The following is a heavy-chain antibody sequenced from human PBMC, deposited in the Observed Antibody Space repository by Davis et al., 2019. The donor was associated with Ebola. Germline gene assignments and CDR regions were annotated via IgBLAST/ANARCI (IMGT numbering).Heavy chain of an antibody. CDR1: GYTFTSYA. CDR3: AREGYSSGWHWYFDL. Sequence: APVKVSCKASGYTFTSYAMHWVRQAPGQRLEWMGWINAGKGNTKYSQKFQGRVTITRDTSASTAYMELSSLRSEDTAVYYCAREGYSSGWHWYFDLWGRGTLVTVSS. CDR2: INAGKGNT. V-gene: IGHV1-3*01. J-gene: IGHJ2*01. D-gene: IGHD6-19*01.